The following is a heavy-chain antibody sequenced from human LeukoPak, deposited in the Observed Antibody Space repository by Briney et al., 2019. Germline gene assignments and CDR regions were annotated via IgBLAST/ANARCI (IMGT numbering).Heavy chain of an antibody. CDR1: GYTFTGYY. D-gene: IGHD3-22*01. CDR2: INPNSGGT. J-gene: IGHJ4*02. V-gene: IGHV1-2*02. CDR3: ARVGSGYSYHFDY. Sequence: GASVKVSCKASGYTFTGYYMHWVRQAPGQGLEWMGWINPNSGGTNYVQKFQGRVTMTRDTSISTAYMELSRLRSDDTAVYYCARVGSGYSYHFDYWGQGTLVTVSS.